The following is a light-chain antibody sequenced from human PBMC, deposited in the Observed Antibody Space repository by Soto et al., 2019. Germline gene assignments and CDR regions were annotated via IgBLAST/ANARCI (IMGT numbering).Light chain of an antibody. V-gene: IGKV3-20*01. J-gene: IGKJ2*01. CDR3: QQYGSSPYT. Sequence: EMVLTQSPGTLSLSPGETATLSCRASQSVSSSYLTWHQQKPGQAPSLLIYVASSRAAGIPGRFSGSGSGSDFTLSINRLETVDSVVYDFQQYGSSPYTFSQGTKLEIK. CDR2: VAS. CDR1: QSVSSSY.